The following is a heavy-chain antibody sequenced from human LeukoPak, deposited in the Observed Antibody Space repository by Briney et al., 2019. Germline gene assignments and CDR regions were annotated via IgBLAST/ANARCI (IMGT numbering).Heavy chain of an antibody. D-gene: IGHD2-2*01. CDR3: ARGGSYCSSTSCYVGNWFDP. CDR1: GYTFTRYY. J-gene: IGHJ5*02. CDR2: INPNSGGT. V-gene: IGHV1-2*02. Sequence: ASVKVSCKASGYTFTRYYMHWVPQAPGQGLEWMRWINPNSGGTNYAQKFQGRVTMTRDTSISTAYMELSRLRSDDTAVYYCARGGSYCSSTSCYVGNWFDPWGQGTLVTVSS.